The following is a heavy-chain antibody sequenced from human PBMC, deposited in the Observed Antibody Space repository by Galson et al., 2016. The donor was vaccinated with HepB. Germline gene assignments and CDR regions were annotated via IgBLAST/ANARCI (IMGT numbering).Heavy chain of an antibody. J-gene: IGHJ4*02. CDR1: GFNFGSLA. V-gene: IGHV3-30-3*01. CDR3: ATDPILGAPDYLDY. D-gene: IGHD1-26*01. CDR2: TDGINK. Sequence: SLRLSCAASGFNFGSLAMHWVRQAPDKGLQWVAVTDGINKYYADSVKGRFTISRDDSKSTLYLQMDSLRAEDTAVYYCATDPILGAPDYLDYWGQGTLVTVSS.